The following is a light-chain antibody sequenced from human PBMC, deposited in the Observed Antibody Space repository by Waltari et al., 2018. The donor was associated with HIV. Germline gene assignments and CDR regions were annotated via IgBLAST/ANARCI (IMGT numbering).Light chain of an antibody. CDR1: KSVLYSSNNKNY. CDR2: WAS. J-gene: IGKJ1*01. CDR3: QQYYSSLWT. Sequence: DIVMTPSPDSLAVSLGERATLTCKSSKSVLYSSNNKNYLAWYQQKPGQPPKLLIYWASTRESGVPDRFSGSGSGTDFTLTISSLQAEDVAVYYCQQYYSSLWTFGQGTKVEIK. V-gene: IGKV4-1*01.